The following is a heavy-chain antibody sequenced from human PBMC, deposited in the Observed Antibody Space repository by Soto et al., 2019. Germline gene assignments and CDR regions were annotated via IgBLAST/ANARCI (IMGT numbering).Heavy chain of an antibody. Sequence: QVQLQESGPGLVKPSQTLSLTCTVSGGSISSGDYYWSWIRQPPGKGLEWIGYIYYSGSTYYNPSLKSRVTISVDTSKNQSSLKLSSVTAADTAVYYCARGRATVTTGRGWFDPWGQGTLVTVSS. CDR2: IYYSGST. CDR1: GGSISSGDYY. J-gene: IGHJ5*02. CDR3: ARGRATVTTGRGWFDP. V-gene: IGHV4-30-4*01. D-gene: IGHD4-17*01.